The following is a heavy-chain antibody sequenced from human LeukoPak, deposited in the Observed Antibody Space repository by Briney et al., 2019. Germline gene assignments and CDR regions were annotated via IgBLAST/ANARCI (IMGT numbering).Heavy chain of an antibody. V-gene: IGHV3-30*01. CDR1: GFTFSNYA. CDR3: AKDISNYYDSSGYYDY. D-gene: IGHD3-22*01. J-gene: IGHJ4*02. Sequence: GKSLRLSCAASGFTFSNYAMHWVRQAPGKGLEWVSLISSGGTYEYYADSVKGRFTISRDNAKNSLYLQMNSLRAEDTALYYCAKDISNYYDSSGYYDYWGQGTLVTVSS. CDR2: ISSGGTYE.